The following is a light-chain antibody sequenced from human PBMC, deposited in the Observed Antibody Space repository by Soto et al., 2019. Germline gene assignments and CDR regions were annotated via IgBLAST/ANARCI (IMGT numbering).Light chain of an antibody. CDR1: QSVSRNY. V-gene: IGKV3-20*01. J-gene: IGKJ5*01. Sequence: ESVLMQSPGTLSLSPGERATLSCRASQSVSRNYFAWYQQKPGRAPRLLIYGTSSRATGIPDRFSGSGSATDFTLTISRLEPEDFAVYYCQQYDTSFLITFGQGTRLEI. CDR3: QQYDTSFLIT. CDR2: GTS.